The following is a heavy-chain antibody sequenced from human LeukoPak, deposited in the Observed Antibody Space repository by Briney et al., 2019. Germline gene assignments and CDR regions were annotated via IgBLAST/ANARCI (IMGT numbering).Heavy chain of an antibody. CDR1: GYTFIANY. CDR3: AREGSYCDGGDCYSSDF. D-gene: IGHD2-21*02. V-gene: IGHV1-2*02. Sequence: ASVQVSCKASGYTFIANYLQWVRQAPGLGPEWLGWMHVGTGNTRYAPKFQDRVTLSRDTSINTAYMDLSSLTSDDTAVYYCAREGSYCDGGDCYSSDFWGQGTLVTVSS. J-gene: IGHJ4*02. CDR2: MHVGTGNT.